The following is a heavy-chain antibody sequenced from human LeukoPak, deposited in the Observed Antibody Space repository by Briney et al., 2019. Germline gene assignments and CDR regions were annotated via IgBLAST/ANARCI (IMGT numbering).Heavy chain of an antibody. D-gene: IGHD6-6*01. J-gene: IGHJ4*02. Sequence: SETLSLTCTVSGGSISSYYWSWIRQPAGKGLEWIGRIYTSGSTNYNPSLKSRVTMSVDTSKNQFSLKLSSVTAADTAVYYCARYDLGSSSGRAPSATLDYWGQGTLVTVSS. CDR2: IYTSGST. CDR1: GGSISSYY. V-gene: IGHV4-4*07. CDR3: ARYDLGSSSGRAPSATLDY.